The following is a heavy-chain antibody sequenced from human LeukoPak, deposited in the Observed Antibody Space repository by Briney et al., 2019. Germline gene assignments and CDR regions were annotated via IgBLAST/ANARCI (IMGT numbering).Heavy chain of an antibody. CDR1: GFTFSSKT. J-gene: IGHJ4*02. V-gene: IGHV3-21*01. D-gene: IGHD3-22*01. CDR3: AREVYDSSGYHYGYFDY. Sequence: PGGSLRLSCEASGFTFSSKTMNWVRQAPGKGLVCVSSISSSGSDIHYADSVQGRFTISRDSARNSLFLEMNSLRAEDTAVYYCAREVYDSSGYHYGYFDYWGPGTLVTVSS. CDR2: ISSSGSDI.